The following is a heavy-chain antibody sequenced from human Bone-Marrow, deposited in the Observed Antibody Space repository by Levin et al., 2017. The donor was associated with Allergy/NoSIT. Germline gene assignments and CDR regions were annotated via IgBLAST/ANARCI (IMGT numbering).Heavy chain of an antibody. D-gene: IGHD2/OR15-2a*01. CDR1: GFTFTTYG. V-gene: IGHV3-33*01. Sequence: PGGSLRLSCAASGFTFTTYGMHWVRQAPGKGLEWLAVIYYDGSEQHYANSVKGRFTISRDNSKNTVSLQMNSLRAEDTAIYYCASWDCDSLTCFENYWGQGTLVTVSS. J-gene: IGHJ4*02. CDR3: ASWDCDSLTCFENY. CDR2: IYYDGSEQ.